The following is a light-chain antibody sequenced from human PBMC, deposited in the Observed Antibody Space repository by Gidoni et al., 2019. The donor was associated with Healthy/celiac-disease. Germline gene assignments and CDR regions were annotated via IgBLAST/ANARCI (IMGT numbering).Light chain of an antibody. J-gene: IGKJ2*01. CDR1: QSISSW. CDR2: TAS. V-gene: IGKV1-5*03. Sequence: DIQMTQSPSTLSASVGDRVTITCRASQSISSWLAWYQQKPGKAPNLLIYTASSLESGVPSSFSGSGSGTEFTLTISSLQPDDFATYYCQQYNNYLYTFGQGTKLEIK. CDR3: QQYNNYLYT.